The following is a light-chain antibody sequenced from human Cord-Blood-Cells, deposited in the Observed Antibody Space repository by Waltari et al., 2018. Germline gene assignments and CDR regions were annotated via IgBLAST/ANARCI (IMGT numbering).Light chain of an antibody. CDR3: QQSYSTPWT. CDR1: QSISSY. Sequence: DIQMTQSPSSLSASVGDRVTITCRASQSISSYLNWYQQKPGKAPKLLIYAASSLQSGVPSRFSGSGSGTDFTLTSSSLQPEDFATYDCQQSYSTPWTFGKGTKVEIK. V-gene: IGKV1-39*01. CDR2: AAS. J-gene: IGKJ1*01.